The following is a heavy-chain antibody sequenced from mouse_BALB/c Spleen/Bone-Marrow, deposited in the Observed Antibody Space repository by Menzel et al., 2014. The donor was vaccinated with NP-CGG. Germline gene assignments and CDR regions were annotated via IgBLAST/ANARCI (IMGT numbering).Heavy chain of an antibody. D-gene: IGHD2-14*01. CDR2: INPGSGGT. CDR1: GYAFTNYL. Sequence: QVQLQQSGAELVRPGTSVKVSCKASGYAFTNYLIEWVKQRPGQGLEWIGVINPGSGGTNYNEKFKGKATLTADKSSGTAYMQLSSLTSDDSAVYFCARGGYRYDGFAYWGQETLVTVSA. V-gene: IGHV1-54*01. CDR3: ARGGYRYDGFAY. J-gene: IGHJ3*01.